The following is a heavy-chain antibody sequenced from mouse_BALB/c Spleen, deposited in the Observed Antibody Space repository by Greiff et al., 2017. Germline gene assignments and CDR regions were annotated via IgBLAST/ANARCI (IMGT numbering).Heavy chain of an antibody. CDR3: ARDSNRYAMDY. J-gene: IGHJ4*01. V-gene: IGHV5-15*02. CDR2: ISNLAYSI. CDR1: GFTFSDYG. D-gene: IGHD2-5*01. Sequence: EVKLVESGGGLVQPGGSRKLSCAASGFTFSDYGMAWVRQAPGKGPEWVAFISNLAYSIYYADTVTGRFTISRENAKNTLYLEMSSLRSEDTAMYYCARDSNRYAMDYWGQGTSVTVSS.